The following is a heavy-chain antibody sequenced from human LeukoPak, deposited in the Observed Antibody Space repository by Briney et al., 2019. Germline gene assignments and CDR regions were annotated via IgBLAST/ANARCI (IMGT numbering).Heavy chain of an antibody. J-gene: IGHJ4*02. D-gene: IGHD3-16*01. CDR1: GFTFSDYY. CDR2: ISSSGSTI. CDR3: ARAPHRNLDFDY. V-gene: IGHV3-11*04. Sequence: GSLRLSCAASGFTFSDYYMSWIRQAPGKGLEWVSYISSSGSTIYYADSVKGRFTISRDNAKNSLYLQMNSLRAEDTALYYCARAPHRNLDFDYWGQGTLVTVSS.